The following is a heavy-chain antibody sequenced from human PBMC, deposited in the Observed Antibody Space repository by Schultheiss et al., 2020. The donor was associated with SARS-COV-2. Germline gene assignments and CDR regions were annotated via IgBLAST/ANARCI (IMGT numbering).Heavy chain of an antibody. CDR3: ARAVAGTALGFDP. CDR1: GYSISSGYY. J-gene: IGHJ5*02. D-gene: IGHD6-19*01. CDR2: INHSGST. Sequence: SETLSLTCAVSGYSISSGYYWGWIRQPPGKGLEWIGEINHSGSTNYNPSLKSRVTISVDTSKNQFSLKLSSVTAADTAVYYCARAVAGTALGFDPWGQGTLVTVSS. V-gene: IGHV4-38-2*01.